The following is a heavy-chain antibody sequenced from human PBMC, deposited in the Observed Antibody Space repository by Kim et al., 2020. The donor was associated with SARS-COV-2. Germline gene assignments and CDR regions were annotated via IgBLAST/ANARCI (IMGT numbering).Heavy chain of an antibody. J-gene: IGHJ6*02. V-gene: IGHV3-64D*09. D-gene: IGHD5-18*01. CDR1: GFTFSSYA. Sequence: GGSLRLSCSASGFTFSSYAMHWVRQAPGKGLEYVSAISSNGGSTYYADSVKGRFTISRDNSKNTLYLQMSSLRAEDTAVYYCVKDEGGGDTAMVSRSYGMDVWGQGTTVTVSS. CDR3: VKDEGGGDTAMVSRSYGMDV. CDR2: ISSNGGST.